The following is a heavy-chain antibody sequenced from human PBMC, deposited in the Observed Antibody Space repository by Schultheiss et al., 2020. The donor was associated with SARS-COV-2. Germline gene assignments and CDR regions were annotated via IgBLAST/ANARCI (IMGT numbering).Heavy chain of an antibody. J-gene: IGHJ5*02. V-gene: IGHV3-33*01. CDR3: AREGYDYGGNSPS. CDR2: IWYDGSNK. Sequence: GGSLRLSCAASGFTFSSYGMHWVRQAPGKGLEWVAVIWYDGSNKYYADSVKGRFTISRDNAKNSLYLQMNSLRAEDTAVYYCAREGYDYGGNSPSWGQGTLVTVSS. D-gene: IGHD4-23*01. CDR1: GFTFSSYG.